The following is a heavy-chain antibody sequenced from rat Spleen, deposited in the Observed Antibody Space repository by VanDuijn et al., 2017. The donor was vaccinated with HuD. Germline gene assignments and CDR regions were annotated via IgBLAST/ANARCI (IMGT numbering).Heavy chain of an antibody. CDR1: GFSLTSYS. CDR3: SCDGYY. CDR2: MWYDGDT. V-gene: IGHV2-63*01. J-gene: IGHJ2*01. Sequence: QVQLKESGPGLVQPSETLSLTCTVSGFSLTSYSVSWVRQPSGKGPEWMGRMWYDGDTAYNSGLKSRLSISRDTSKNQVFLRMDSLQTDDTAIYFCSCDGYYWGQGVMVTVSS. D-gene: IGHD1-12*03.